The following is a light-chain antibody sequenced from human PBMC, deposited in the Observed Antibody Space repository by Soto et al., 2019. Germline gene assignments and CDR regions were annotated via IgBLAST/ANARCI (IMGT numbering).Light chain of an antibody. CDR1: QAINRY. J-gene: IGKJ4*01. CDR2: TPS. CDR3: QQGNRFPLT. Sequence: DIQMTQSPSSVSASVGDRVTITCRASQAINRYLAWYQQKPGKAPNLLIYTPSCLQSGAPSRFSGSGSGTDFTLTISSLEPEDFAPYYCQQGNRFPLTFVGGTQVQSK. V-gene: IGKV1-12*01.